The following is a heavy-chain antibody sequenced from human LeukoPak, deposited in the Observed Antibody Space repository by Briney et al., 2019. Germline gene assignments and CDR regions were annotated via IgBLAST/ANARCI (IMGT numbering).Heavy chain of an antibody. CDR3: ARLNGYGSGSFFDY. CDR1: GGSISSYY. J-gene: IGHJ4*02. D-gene: IGHD3-10*01. CDR2: IYTSGST. Sequence: SETLSLTCTVSGGSISSYYWSCIRQPPGKGLEWIGYIYTSGSTNYNPSLKSRVTVSVDTSKNQFSLKLSSVTAADTAVYYCARLNGYGSGSFFDYWGQGTLVTVSS. V-gene: IGHV4-4*09.